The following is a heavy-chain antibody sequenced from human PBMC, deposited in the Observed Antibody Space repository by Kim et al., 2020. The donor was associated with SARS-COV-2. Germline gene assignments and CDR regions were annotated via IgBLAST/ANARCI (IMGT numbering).Heavy chain of an antibody. CDR3: ARDFALEWLLTRVYQYYYYYGMDV. Sequence: GGSLRLSCAASGFTFSSYEMNWVRQAPGKGLEWVSYISSSGSTIYYADSVKGRFTISRDNAKNSLYLQMNSLRAEDTAVYYCARDFALEWLLTRVYQYYYYYGMDVWGQGTTVTVSS. J-gene: IGHJ6*02. CDR1: GFTFSSYE. V-gene: IGHV3-48*03. D-gene: IGHD3-3*01. CDR2: ISSSGSTI.